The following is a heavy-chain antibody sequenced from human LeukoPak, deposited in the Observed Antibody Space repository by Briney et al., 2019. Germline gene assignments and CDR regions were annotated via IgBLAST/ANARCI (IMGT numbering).Heavy chain of an antibody. D-gene: IGHD6-19*01. J-gene: IGHJ4*02. CDR3: ARDYGVEVAGGYSDY. CDR1: GFTVSSNY. CDR2: IYSGGST. Sequence: GGSLRLSCAASGFTVSSNYMSWVRRAPGKGLEWVSVIYSGGSTYYADSVNGRFTISRDNAKNSLYLQMNSLTAEDTAVYYCARDYGVEVAGGYSDYWGQGTLVTVSS. V-gene: IGHV3-53*01.